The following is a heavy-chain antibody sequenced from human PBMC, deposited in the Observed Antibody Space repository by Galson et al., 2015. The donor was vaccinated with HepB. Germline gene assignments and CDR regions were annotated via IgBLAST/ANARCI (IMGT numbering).Heavy chain of an antibody. CDR2: ISDSGGST. Sequence: SLRLSCAASGFTFSSYAMNWVRQAPGKGLEWVSAISDSGGSTYYADSVKGRFTISRDNSKNTLYLQMNSLRAEDTAVYYCAKDRFGPRDYYDSSGSLDYWGQGILVTVSS. CDR1: GFTFSSYA. V-gene: IGHV3-23*01. D-gene: IGHD3-22*01. CDR3: AKDRFGPRDYYDSSGSLDY. J-gene: IGHJ4*02.